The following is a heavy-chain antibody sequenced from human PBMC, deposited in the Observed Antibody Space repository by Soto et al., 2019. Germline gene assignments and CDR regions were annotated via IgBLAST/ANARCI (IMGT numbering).Heavy chain of an antibody. V-gene: IGHV1-69*13. CDR1: GGTFSSYA. D-gene: IGHD5-12*01. Sequence: LVKVSCKASGGTFSSYAISWVRQAPGQGLEWMGGIIPIFGTANYAQKFQGRVTITADESTSTAYMELSSLRSEDTAVYYCARGGDGYNYWFDPWGQGTLVTVSS. CDR2: IIPIFGTA. J-gene: IGHJ5*02. CDR3: ARGGDGYNYWFDP.